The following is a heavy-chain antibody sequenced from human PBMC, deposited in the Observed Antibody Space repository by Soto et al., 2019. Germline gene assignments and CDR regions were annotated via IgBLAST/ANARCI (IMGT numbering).Heavy chain of an antibody. CDR3: AREMSAATQGNWFDP. V-gene: IGHV1-2*02. D-gene: IGHD2-15*01. J-gene: IGHJ5*02. Sequence: GASVKVSCKASGNTFTDYNIHWVRQAPGQGLEWMGWIIPKGGDTNYAQKFQGRVTMTRDTSISTVYMELSGLRSDDTAIYYCAREMSAATQGNWFDPWGQGTRVTV. CDR1: GNTFTDYN. CDR2: IIPKGGDT.